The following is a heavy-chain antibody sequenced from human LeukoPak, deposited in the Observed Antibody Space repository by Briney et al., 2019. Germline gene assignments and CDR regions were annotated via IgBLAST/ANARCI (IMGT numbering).Heavy chain of an antibody. V-gene: IGHV4-31*03. J-gene: IGHJ5*02. CDR1: GGSISSGGYS. CDR3: ASGAVESTGWFDG. CDR2: IYYSGST. Sequence: SETLSLTCTVSGGSISSGGYSGRWVRQHRGRGREWIGYIYYSGSTCYNPSLKSRVTLSVDTSKNQFSLKLSSVTAADTAVYYCASGAVESTGWFDGWGQGTLVTASS. D-gene: IGHD5/OR15-5a*01.